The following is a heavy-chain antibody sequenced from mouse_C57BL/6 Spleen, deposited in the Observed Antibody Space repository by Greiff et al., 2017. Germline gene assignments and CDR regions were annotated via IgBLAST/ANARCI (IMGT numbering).Heavy chain of an antibody. J-gene: IGHJ2*01. D-gene: IGHD1-1*01. CDR1: GYAFSSYW. Sequence: VQLQQSGAELVKPGASVKISCKASGYAFSSYWMNWVKQRPGKGLEWIGQIYPGDGDTNYNGKFKGKATLTADKSSSTAYMQLSSLTSEDSAVYFCARFYYYSSSFFDYWGQGTTLTVSS. CDR2: IYPGDGDT. CDR3: ARFYYYSSSFFDY. V-gene: IGHV1-80*01.